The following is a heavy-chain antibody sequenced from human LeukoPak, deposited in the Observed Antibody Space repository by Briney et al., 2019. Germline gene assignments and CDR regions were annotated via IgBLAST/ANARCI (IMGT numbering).Heavy chain of an antibody. CDR1: GGSFSGYY. V-gene: IGHV4-39*01. CDR3: ARHLPGYSYGYWRAYFDY. J-gene: IGHJ4*02. Sequence: PSETLSLTCAVYGGSFSGYYWGWIRQPPGKGLEWIRSIYYSGSTYYNPSLKSRVTISVDTSKNQFSLKLSSVTAADTAVYYCARHLPGYSYGYWRAYFDYWGQGTLVTVSS. D-gene: IGHD5-18*01. CDR2: IYYSGST.